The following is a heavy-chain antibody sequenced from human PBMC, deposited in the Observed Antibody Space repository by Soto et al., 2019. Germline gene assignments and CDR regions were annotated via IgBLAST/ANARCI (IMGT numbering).Heavy chain of an antibody. CDR2: IIGSVGIT. CDR1: EFTFSSYA. D-gene: IGHD3-22*01. V-gene: IGHV3-23*01. Sequence: VGPLRVSWTASEFTFSSYAMSWVLTNPFKLLEFFSAIIGSVGITYYADSVKGRFTISRDNSKNTLYLQMNSLRAEDTAVYYCAMGGEIVVSVYYYYGMEVWGQGTTVTVSS. CDR3: AMGGEIVVSVYYYYGMEV. J-gene: IGHJ6*02.